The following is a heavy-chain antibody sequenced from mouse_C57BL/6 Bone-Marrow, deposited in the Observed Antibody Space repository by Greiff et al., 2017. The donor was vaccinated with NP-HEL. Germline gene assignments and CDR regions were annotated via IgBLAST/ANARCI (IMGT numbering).Heavy chain of an antibody. J-gene: IGHJ4*01. CDR3: ATHFYAMDD. Sequence: VQLQQSGPGLVKPSQSLSLTCSVTGYSITSGYYWNWIRQFPGNKLEWMGYISYDGSNNYNPSLKNRISITRDTSKNQFFLKLNSVTTEDTATYYCATHFYAMDDWGQGTSVTVSS. V-gene: IGHV3-6*01. CDR2: ISYDGSN. CDR1: GYSITSGYY.